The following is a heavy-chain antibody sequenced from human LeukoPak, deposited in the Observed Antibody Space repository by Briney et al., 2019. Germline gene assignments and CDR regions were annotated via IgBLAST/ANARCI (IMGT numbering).Heavy chain of an antibody. D-gene: IGHD3-3*01. CDR1: GYTFTSYD. CDR2: ISAYNVNT. Sequence: GASAKVSCKASGYTFTSYDISWVRQAPGQGLEWMGWISAYNVNTNYAQKLQGRVTMTTDTSTSTAYMELRSLRSDDTAVYYCARTYSPTYYDFWSGLGFVAPYYWGQGTLVTVSS. CDR3: ARTYSPTYYDFWSGLGFVAPYY. V-gene: IGHV1-18*01. J-gene: IGHJ4*02.